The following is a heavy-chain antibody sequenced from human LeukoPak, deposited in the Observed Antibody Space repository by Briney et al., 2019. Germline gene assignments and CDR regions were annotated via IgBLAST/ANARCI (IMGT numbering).Heavy chain of an antibody. CDR3: ARQGPSRTPWFDP. D-gene: IGHD1-1*01. CDR2: IYYSGST. J-gene: IGHJ5*02. Sequence: PSETLSLTCTVSGDSISSHYWSWIRQPPGKGLEWIGYIYYSGSTYYNPSLKSRVTISVDTSKNQFSLKLSSVTAADTAVYYCARQGPSRTPWFDPWGQGTLVTVSS. V-gene: IGHV4-59*08. CDR1: GDSISSHY.